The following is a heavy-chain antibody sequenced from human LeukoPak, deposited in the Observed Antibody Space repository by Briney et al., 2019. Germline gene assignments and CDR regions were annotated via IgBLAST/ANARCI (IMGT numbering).Heavy chain of an antibody. CDR1: GFTFSSYS. J-gene: IGHJ4*02. D-gene: IGHD3-3*01. Sequence: GGSLRLSCAASGFTFSSYSMNWVRQAPGKGLEWVGRIKSKTDGGTTDYAAPVKGRFTISRDDSKNTLYLQMNSLKTEDTAVYYCTTDSYYDFWSGYPGYDYWGQGTLSPSPQ. CDR3: TTDSYYDFWSGYPGYDY. CDR2: IKSKTDGGTT. V-gene: IGHV3-15*07.